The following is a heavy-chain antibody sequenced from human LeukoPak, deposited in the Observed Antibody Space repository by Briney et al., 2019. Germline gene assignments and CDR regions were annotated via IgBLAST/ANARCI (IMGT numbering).Heavy chain of an antibody. V-gene: IGHV1-69*13. D-gene: IGHD2-15*01. CDR3: ARANLVDCSGGSCYSGGFDY. J-gene: IGHJ4*02. CDR2: IIPIFGTA. CDR1: GGTFSSYA. Sequence: SVKVSCKASGGTFSSYAISWVRQAPGQGLEWMGGIIPIFGTANYAQKFQGRVTITADESTSTAYMELSSLRSEDTAVYYCARANLVDCSGGSCYSGGFDYWAQGTLVTVSS.